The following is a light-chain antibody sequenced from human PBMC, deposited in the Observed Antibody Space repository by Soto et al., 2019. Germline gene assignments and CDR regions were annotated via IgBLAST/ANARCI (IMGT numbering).Light chain of an antibody. CDR1: QSVSSSY. V-gene: IGKV3-20*01. CDR2: GAS. CDR3: QQYGSSRFT. Sequence: ESVLTQFPGTLSLSPGERATLSCRASQSVSSSYLAWYQQKPGQAPRLLIYGASNRATGIPDRFSGSGSGTDFTLTISRLEPEDFAVYYCQQYGSSRFTFGPGTKVDIK. J-gene: IGKJ3*01.